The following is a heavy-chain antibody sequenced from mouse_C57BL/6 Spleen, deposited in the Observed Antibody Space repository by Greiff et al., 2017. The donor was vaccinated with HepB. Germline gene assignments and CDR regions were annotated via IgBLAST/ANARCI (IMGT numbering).Heavy chain of an antibody. CDR1: GFTFSSYA. V-gene: IGHV5-4*03. J-gene: IGHJ3*01. CDR2: ISDGGSYT. D-gene: IGHD2-12*01. CDR3: ARGYCYDGWFAY. Sequence: EVKLVESGGGLVKPGGSLKLSCAASGFTFSSYAMSWVRQTPEKRLEWVATISDGGSYTYYPDNVKGRFTISRDNAKKNLYLQMSHLKSEDTAMYYCARGYCYDGWFAYWGQGTLVTVSA.